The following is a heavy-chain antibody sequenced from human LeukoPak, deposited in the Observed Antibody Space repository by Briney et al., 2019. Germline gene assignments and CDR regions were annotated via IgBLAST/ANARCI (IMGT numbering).Heavy chain of an antibody. J-gene: IGHJ6*03. CDR3: AKEGQLSRYYYYYYMDV. CDR2: IRYDGSNK. Sequence: GGSLRLSCAASGFTFSSYGMHWVRQAPGKGLGWVAFIRYDGSNKYYADSVKGRFTIARDNSKNTLYLQMNSLRAEDTAVYYCAKEGQLSRYYYYYYMDVWGKGTTVTVSS. V-gene: IGHV3-30*02. CDR1: GFTFSSYG. D-gene: IGHD6-6*01.